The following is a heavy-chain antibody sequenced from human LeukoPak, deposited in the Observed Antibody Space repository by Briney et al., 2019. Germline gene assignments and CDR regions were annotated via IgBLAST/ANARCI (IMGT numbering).Heavy chain of an antibody. CDR3: ARVEVGYYFDY. CDR1: GFTFSSYS. Sequence: GGSLRLSCAASGFTFSSYSMNWVRQAPGKGLEWVSYISSSSSPIYYADSVKGRFTISRDNAKNSLYLQMNSLRAEDTAVYYCARVEVGYYFDYWGQGTLVTVSS. CDR2: ISSSSSPI. D-gene: IGHD2-15*01. J-gene: IGHJ4*02. V-gene: IGHV3-48*01.